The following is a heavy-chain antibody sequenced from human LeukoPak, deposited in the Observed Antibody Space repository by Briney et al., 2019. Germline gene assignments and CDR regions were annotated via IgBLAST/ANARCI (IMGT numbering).Heavy chain of an antibody. V-gene: IGHV1-2*02. Sequence: GASVKVSCKASGYTFTGYSMHWVRQAPGQGLEWMGWINPNSGGTDYAQKFQGRVTMTRDTSISIAYIELSRLRSDDTAVYYCVRDLPRFGGWLSAWGQGTLVTVSS. D-gene: IGHD3-16*01. CDR2: INPNSGGT. CDR1: GYTFTGYS. J-gene: IGHJ5*02. CDR3: VRDLPRFGGWLSA.